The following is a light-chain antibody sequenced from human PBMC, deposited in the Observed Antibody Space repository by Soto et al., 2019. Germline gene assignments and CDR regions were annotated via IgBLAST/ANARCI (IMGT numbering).Light chain of an antibody. Sequence: QMTQSPSSLSASVGEKIIITCRASRDVGSDVSWYQQKPGQAPKLLIYAASNLYTGVPPRFSGSGSGTEFTLTIRSLQPDDIATYYCQQYSSYSAWTFGEGTKVDIK. CDR1: RDVGSD. CDR3: QQYSSYSAWT. CDR2: AAS. J-gene: IGKJ1*01. V-gene: IGKV1-17*01.